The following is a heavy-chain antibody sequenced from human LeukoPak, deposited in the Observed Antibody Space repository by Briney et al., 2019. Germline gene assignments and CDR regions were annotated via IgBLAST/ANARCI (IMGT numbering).Heavy chain of an antibody. CDR2: ISGSGGNT. CDR3: AKPPDSGWYAIHFDY. D-gene: IGHD6-19*01. CDR1: GFTFSSYA. Sequence: PGGSLRLSCAASGFTFSSYAMSWVRQAPGKGLEWVSAISGSGGNTYYADSVKGRFTISRDNYKNTLYMQMNSLRGEDTAVYYGAKPPDSGWYAIHFDYWGQGTLVTVS. J-gene: IGHJ4*02. V-gene: IGHV3-23*01.